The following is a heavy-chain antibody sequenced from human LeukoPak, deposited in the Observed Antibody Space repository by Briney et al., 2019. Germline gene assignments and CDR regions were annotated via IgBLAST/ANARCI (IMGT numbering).Heavy chain of an antibody. J-gene: IGHJ5*02. Sequence: GASVKVSCKASGYTFTSYDINWVRQATGQGLEWMGWMNPNSGNTGYAQKFQGRVTMTRNTSISTAYMELSSLRSEDTAVYYCARAYCSGGSCYPRSRYNWFDPWGQGTLVTVSS. D-gene: IGHD2-15*01. CDR3: ARAYCSGGSCYPRSRYNWFDP. CDR1: GYTFTSYD. V-gene: IGHV1-8*01. CDR2: MNPNSGNT.